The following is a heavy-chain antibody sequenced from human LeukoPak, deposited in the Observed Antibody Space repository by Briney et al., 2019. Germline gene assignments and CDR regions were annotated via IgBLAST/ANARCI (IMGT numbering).Heavy chain of an antibody. CDR1: GYPFTTYG. CDR3: ARDPPYSISSWYWFDP. Sequence: ASVKVSCKASGYPFTTYGISWVRQAPGQGLEWMGLISGYNGDTNYAQNFQGRVTMTTDTSTTTAYMELRSLRSDDTAVYYCARDPPYSISSWYWFDPWGQGTLVTVSS. CDR2: ISGYNGDT. J-gene: IGHJ5*02. V-gene: IGHV1-18*01. D-gene: IGHD6-6*01.